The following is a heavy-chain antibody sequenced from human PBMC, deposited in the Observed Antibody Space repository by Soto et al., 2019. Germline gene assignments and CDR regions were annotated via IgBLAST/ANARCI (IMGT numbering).Heavy chain of an antibody. CDR1: GGSFTGYY. CDR2: INPSGGT. D-gene: IGHD6-6*01. CDR3: ARGRAALNHWFDP. V-gene: IGHV4-34*01. Sequence: QVQLQQWDTGLLKPSETLSLTCAVYGGSFTGYYWDWIRQPPGKGLEWIGEINPSGGTNYHPSLKRRVTISVDTSKSQFSLKLSSVTAADTAVYYCARGRAALNHWFDPWGQGTLVTVSS. J-gene: IGHJ5*02.